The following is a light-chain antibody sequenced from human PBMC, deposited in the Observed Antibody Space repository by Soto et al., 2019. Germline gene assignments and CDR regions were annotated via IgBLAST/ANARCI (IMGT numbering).Light chain of an antibody. CDR1: RSDIGAYNF. V-gene: IGLV2-14*03. J-gene: IGLJ2*01. CDR3: TSWTTSTTMI. Sequence: QSVLTQPASVSGSPGQSITITCTGTRSDIGAYNFVSWYQQHPGEVPKLMLYDVSIRPSGVSNRFSGSKSGNTASLTISGLQAEDEADYYRTSWTTSTTMIFGGGTKVTVL. CDR2: DVS.